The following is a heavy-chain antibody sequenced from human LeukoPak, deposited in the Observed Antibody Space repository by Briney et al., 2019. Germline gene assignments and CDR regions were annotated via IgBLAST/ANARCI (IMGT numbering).Heavy chain of an antibody. J-gene: IGHJ4*02. Sequence: GGSLRLSCAASGFTFSSYWMHWVRHTPGKGLVWVSRIKGDGSSTSYAPSVKGRFTISRDNAKNTLYLQMNSLRAEDTAVYYCARDGYSFGHDFDYWGQGTLVTVSS. CDR1: GFTFSSYW. CDR2: IKGDGSST. D-gene: IGHD5-18*01. CDR3: ARDGYSFGHDFDY. V-gene: IGHV3-74*01.